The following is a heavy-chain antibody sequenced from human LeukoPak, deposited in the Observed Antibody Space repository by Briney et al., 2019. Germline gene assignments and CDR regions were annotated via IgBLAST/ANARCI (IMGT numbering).Heavy chain of an antibody. CDR1: GFPFSSFA. V-gene: IGHV3-23*01. D-gene: IGHD5-18*01. CDR2: ISGSGGSS. CDR3: ARDQGYSYGPFDY. J-gene: IGHJ4*02. Sequence: PGGPLRLSCAASGFPFSSFAMSWVRKAPGKGLEWVSAISGSGGSSYYADSVKGRFTISRDNFKNTLYLQMNSLRAEDTAVYYCARDQGYSYGPFDYWGQGTLVTVSS.